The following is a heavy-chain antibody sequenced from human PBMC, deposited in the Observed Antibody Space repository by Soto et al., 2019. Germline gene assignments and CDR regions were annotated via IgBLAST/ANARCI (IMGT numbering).Heavy chain of an antibody. J-gene: IGHJ4*02. D-gene: IGHD2-15*01. Sequence: PSETLSLTCAVYGGSFSGYYWTWIRQPPGKGLEWIGEINHSGSTNYNPSLKSRVTISVDTSKNQFSLKLSSVTAADTAVYYYARASRGYFALSRGEATLVTV. CDR1: GGSFSGYY. V-gene: IGHV4-34*01. CDR3: ARASRGYFALS. CDR2: INHSGST.